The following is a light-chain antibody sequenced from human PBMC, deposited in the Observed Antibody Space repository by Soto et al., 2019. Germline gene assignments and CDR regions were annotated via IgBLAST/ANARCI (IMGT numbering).Light chain of an antibody. Sequence: DIVMTQSPLSLPVTPGEPASISCRSSQSLLYSNGYNYLDWYVQKPGQSPQLLIYLGSNRASGVPARFSGSGSGTDFTLKISRVEAEDVGVYYCMETLQVPHTFGQGTKLEIK. V-gene: IGKV2-28*01. CDR2: LGS. J-gene: IGKJ2*01. CDR1: QSLLYSNGYNY. CDR3: METLQVPHT.